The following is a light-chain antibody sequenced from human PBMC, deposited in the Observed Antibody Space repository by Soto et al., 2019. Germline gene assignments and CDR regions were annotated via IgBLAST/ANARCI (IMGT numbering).Light chain of an antibody. Sequence: DIQMTQSPSSLSASVGGRVTITCRASQDIGTSLDWFQQKPGTAPKRLIYTISDLQSGVPSRFSGGGSGTEFTLTISSLQPEDSATYYCLQHYAFPFTFVPGTKVHV. CDR3: LQHYAFPFT. CDR2: TIS. CDR1: QDIGTS. J-gene: IGKJ3*01. V-gene: IGKV1-17*01.